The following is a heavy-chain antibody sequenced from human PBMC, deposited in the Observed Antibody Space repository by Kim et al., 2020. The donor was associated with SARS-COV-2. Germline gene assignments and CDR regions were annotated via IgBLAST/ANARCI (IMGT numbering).Heavy chain of an antibody. D-gene: IGHD3-9*01. V-gene: IGHV1-46*01. CDR2: INPSGGST. CDR1: GYTFTSYY. Sequence: ASVKVSCKASGYTFTSYYMHWVRQAPGQGLEWMGIINPSGGSTSYAQKFQGRVTMTRDTSTSTVYMELSSLRSEDTAVYYCARDRGGSVLRYFDWLSQSGGWFDPWGQGTLVTVSS. CDR3: ARDRGGSVLRYFDWLSQSGGWFDP. J-gene: IGHJ5*02.